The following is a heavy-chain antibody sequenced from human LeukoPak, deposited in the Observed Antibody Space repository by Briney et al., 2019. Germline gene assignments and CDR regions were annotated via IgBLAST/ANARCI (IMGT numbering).Heavy chain of an antibody. CDR1: GFTFSSSA. Sequence: GGSLRLSRAASGFTFSSSAMRWVRQARGKGLEWVSAISGGGDVTYYADSVKGRFTTSRDNSKNTLYLQMNSLRAEDTAIYYCTKAGPPSGKYFADYWGQGTLVTVSS. CDR3: TKAGPPSGKYFADY. CDR2: ISGGGDVT. J-gene: IGHJ4*02. D-gene: IGHD6-19*01. V-gene: IGHV3-23*01.